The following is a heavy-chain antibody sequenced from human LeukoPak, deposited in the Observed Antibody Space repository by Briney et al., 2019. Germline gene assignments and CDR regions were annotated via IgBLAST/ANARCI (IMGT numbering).Heavy chain of an antibody. J-gene: IGHJ4*02. D-gene: IGHD3-22*01. CDR1: GFTFNNAW. CDR3: TTDDYYVSGTYFPGFDS. V-gene: IGHV3-15*01. CDR2: IKSKTDGGEA. Sequence: GGSLRLSCQASGFTFNNAWMSWVRQAPGKGLEWVGRIKSKTDGGEADYAESVKGRFTISRDDSKNTLYLLMNSLKTEDTAVYYCTTDDYYVSGTYFPGFDSWGQGTLVTVSS.